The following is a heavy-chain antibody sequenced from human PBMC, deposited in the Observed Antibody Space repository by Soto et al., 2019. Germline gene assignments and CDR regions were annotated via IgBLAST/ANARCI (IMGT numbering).Heavy chain of an antibody. Sequence: RLSCAASGFTFSSYWMSWVRQAPGKGLEGVAKKKKNGSEKYYLDSVKGRFTISRDNAKNLLYLQMNSLRAEDTAVYYCARFYYDSSGYLPSPYYYYYGMDVWGQGTTVTVSS. J-gene: IGHJ6*02. CDR3: ARFYYDSSGYLPSPYYYYYGMDV. D-gene: IGHD3-22*01. CDR1: GFTFSSYW. V-gene: IGHV3-7*04. CDR2: KKKNGSEK.